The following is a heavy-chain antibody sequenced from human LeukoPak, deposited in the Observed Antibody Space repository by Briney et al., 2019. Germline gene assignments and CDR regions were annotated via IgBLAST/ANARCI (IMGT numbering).Heavy chain of an antibody. V-gene: IGHV1-3*01. J-gene: IGHJ4*02. D-gene: IGHD1-26*01. Sequence: ASVKVSCKASGYTFTSYAMHWVRQAPGQRLEWMGWINAGNGNTKYSQEFQGRVTITRDTSASTAYMGLSSLRSDDTAVYYCASFIGQRNSGSYQRAMYYFDYWGQGTLVTVSS. CDR2: INAGNGNT. CDR1: GYTFTSYA. CDR3: ASFIGQRNSGSYQRAMYYFDY.